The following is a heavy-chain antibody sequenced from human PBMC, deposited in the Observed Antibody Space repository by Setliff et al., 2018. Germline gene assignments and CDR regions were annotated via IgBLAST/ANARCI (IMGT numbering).Heavy chain of an antibody. CDR3: AKGPDSSGYQGWFDP. D-gene: IGHD3-22*01. CDR1: GGSFSVYY. V-gene: IGHV4-34*01. J-gene: IGHJ5*02. CDR2: INHSGST. Sequence: PSETLSLTCAVYGGSFSVYYWSWIRQPPGKGLEWIGEINHSGSTNYNPSLKSRVTISVDTSKNQFSLKLSSVTAADTAVYYCAKGPDSSGYQGWFDPWGQGTLVTVSS.